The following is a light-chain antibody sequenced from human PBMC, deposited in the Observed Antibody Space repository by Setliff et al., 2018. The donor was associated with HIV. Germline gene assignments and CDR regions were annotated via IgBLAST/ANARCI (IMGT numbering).Light chain of an antibody. V-gene: IGLV2-14*01. Sequence: QSALAQPASVSGSPGQSITISCTGTSSDVGGYDYVSWYQQHPGKVPKLMLYEVDNRPSGVSNRFSGSKSGNTASLTISGLQAEDEADYYCCSYTSSTTLVFGTGTKVTVL. CDR3: CSYTSSTTLV. J-gene: IGLJ1*01. CDR1: SSDVGGYDY. CDR2: EVD.